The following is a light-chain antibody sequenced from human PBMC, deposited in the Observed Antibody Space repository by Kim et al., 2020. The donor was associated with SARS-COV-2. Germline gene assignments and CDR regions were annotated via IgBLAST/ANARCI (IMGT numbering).Light chain of an antibody. CDR2: DAS. CDR3: QQYGSSPQT. CDR1: QSVTSNY. V-gene: IGKV3-20*01. Sequence: EIVLTQSPGTQSLSPGERATLSCRASQSVTSNYLAWYQQKPGQAPRLLIFDASSRATGVPDRFSGSGSGTDFTLTISRLEPEDFAVYCCQQYGSSPQTFGQGTKVDIK. J-gene: IGKJ1*01.